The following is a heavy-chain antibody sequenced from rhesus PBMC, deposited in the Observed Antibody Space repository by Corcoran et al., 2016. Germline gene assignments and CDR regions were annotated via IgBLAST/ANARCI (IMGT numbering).Heavy chain of an antibody. J-gene: IGHJ4*01. Sequence: QVHLHESGPGLVQPPETLSPTRALSAYSIRSNYWRWLRQPQGKGREWVGFMYGIRGITCSNPSLKNQVTISTGTSNNKFSLSLSSVTAADTAMYYCARRRVGTTGIGYWGQGVLVTVSS. CDR1: AYSIRSNY. CDR2: MYGIRGIT. D-gene: IGHD1-44*01. CDR3: ARRRVGTTGIGY. V-gene: IGHV4-147*01.